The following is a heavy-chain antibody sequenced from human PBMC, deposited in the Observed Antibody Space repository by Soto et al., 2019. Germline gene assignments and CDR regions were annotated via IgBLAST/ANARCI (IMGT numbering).Heavy chain of an antibody. CDR3: AFVAARKDS. V-gene: IGHV4-34*01. D-gene: IGHD6-13*01. CDR2: IKHRGST. J-gene: IGHJ4*02. CDR1: GGSFSGYY. Sequence: QVQLQQRGAGLLKPSDTLSLTCAVYGGSFSGYYWTWIRQPPGKGREWIGEIKHRGSTNDNPSLNSRVTMSVDPSNTPSSLNLLSVPAADTALYYCAFVAARKDSWGQGTLVTVSS.